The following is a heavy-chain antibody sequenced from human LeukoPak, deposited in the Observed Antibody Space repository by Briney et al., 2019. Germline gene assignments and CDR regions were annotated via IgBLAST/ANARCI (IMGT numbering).Heavy chain of an antibody. Sequence: ASVTVSCKPSGYTFSNFGISWVRQAPGQGREWMEWISAYNGDTNYAQKLQGRVTMTTDTSTSTAYMEQRSLRSDDTAVYYCARGGGYCSGGSCYEFDYWGQGTLVTVSS. CDR3: ARGGGYCSGGSCYEFDY. V-gene: IGHV1-18*01. CDR1: GYTFSNFG. J-gene: IGHJ4*02. D-gene: IGHD2-15*01. CDR2: ISAYNGDT.